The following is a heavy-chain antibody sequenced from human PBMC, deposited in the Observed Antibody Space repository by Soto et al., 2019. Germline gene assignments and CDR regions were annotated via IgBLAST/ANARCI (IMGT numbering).Heavy chain of an antibody. J-gene: IGHJ6*02. D-gene: IGHD1-26*01. CDR2: IKSKTDGGTI. CDR1: VFTFSKAW. Sequence: EVQLVESGGGLVKPGGSLRLSCAASVFTFSKAWMSWVRQSPGKGLEWVGRIKSKTDGGTIDYAAPVKGRFTISRDDSKNMVHLQMNSLRTEDTAVYYCSTGGKYYGMDVWGQGTTVTVSS. V-gene: IGHV3-15*01. CDR3: STGGKYYGMDV.